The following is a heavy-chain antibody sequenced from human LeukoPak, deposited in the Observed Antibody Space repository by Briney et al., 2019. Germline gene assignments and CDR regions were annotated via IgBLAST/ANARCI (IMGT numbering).Heavy chain of an antibody. J-gene: IGHJ6*02. Sequence: PGGSLRLSCAASGSTFSSYGMHWVRQAPGKGLEWVAVIWYDGSNKYYADSVKGRFTISRDNSKNTLYLQMNSLRAEDTAVYYCAREVLKKGIAADLYYYYGMDVWGQGTTVTVSS. CDR1: GSTFSSYG. D-gene: IGHD6-13*01. CDR3: AREVLKKGIAADLYYYYGMDV. V-gene: IGHV3-33*01. CDR2: IWYDGSNK.